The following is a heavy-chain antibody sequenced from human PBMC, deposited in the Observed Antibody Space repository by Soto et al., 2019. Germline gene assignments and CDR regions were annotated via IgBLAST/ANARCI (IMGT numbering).Heavy chain of an antibody. CDR2: ISAYNGNT. CDR1: GYTFTSYG. V-gene: IGHV1-18*01. Sequence: GASVKVSCKASGYTFTSYGISWVRQAPGQGLEWMGWISAYNGNTNYAQKLQGRVTMTTDTSTSTAYMELRSLRSDDTAVYYCAREDIVVVPAAAYYYGMDVWGQGTTVTVSS. J-gene: IGHJ6*02. CDR3: AREDIVVVPAAAYYYGMDV. D-gene: IGHD2-2*01.